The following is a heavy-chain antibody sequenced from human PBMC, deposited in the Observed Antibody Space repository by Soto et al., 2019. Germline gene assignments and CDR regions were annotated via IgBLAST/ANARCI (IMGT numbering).Heavy chain of an antibody. J-gene: IGHJ2*01. Sequence: GSLRLSGEAAGLRFGDYYMSWIRQSPERGLEGLSFLSSSSRFKKYADSVRGRFTISRDNAKKALYLQMNSLRAEDTAVYYCARRLGSLPTANLDLWGRGTLVTVSS. CDR1: GLRFGDYY. D-gene: IGHD1-1*01. CDR2: LSSSSRFK. CDR3: ARRLGSLPTANLDL. V-gene: IGHV3-11*06.